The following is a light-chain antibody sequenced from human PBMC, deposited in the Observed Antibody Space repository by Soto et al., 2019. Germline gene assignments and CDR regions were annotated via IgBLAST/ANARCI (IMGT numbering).Light chain of an antibody. CDR3: QQRHNWPIT. Sequence: EIVLTQSPGTLSLSPGERATLSCRASQSVSSRYLAWYQQKPGQAPRPLIYATSSRATDVPDRFSGSGSGTDFTLTISGLEPADLGVYYCQQRHNWPITFGQGTRLEIK. CDR1: QSVSSRY. J-gene: IGKJ5*01. V-gene: IGKV3D-20*02. CDR2: ATS.